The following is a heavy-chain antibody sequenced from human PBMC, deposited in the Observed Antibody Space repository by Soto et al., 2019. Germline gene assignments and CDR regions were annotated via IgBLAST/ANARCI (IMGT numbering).Heavy chain of an antibody. CDR2: IYYRGNT. Sequence: QLQLQESGPGLVKPSETLSLTCSVSGDSINSDSYYWGWIRQPPGKGLEWIGSIYYRGNTYYNPSLKTRVTISLDKSKCQFSLKLNSVTAADSAVYFCARLEGLATISYYFDYWGQGTLVTVSS. J-gene: IGHJ4*02. D-gene: IGHD3-9*01. CDR1: GDSINSDSYY. CDR3: ARLEGLATISYYFDY. V-gene: IGHV4-39*01.